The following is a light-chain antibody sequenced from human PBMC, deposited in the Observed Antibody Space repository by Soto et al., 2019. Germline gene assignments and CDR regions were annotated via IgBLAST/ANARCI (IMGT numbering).Light chain of an antibody. CDR2: SAS. J-gene: IGKJ1*01. CDR1: QGISSY. CDR3: QQYNSPSIS. Sequence: DIQLTHSPSSLSASVGDRVTITCRVSQGISSYLNWYRQKPGKVPKLLIYSASNLQSGVPSRFSGSGSGTEFTLTISSLQPDDFATYFCQQYNSPSISFGQGTKVDI. V-gene: IGKV1-27*01.